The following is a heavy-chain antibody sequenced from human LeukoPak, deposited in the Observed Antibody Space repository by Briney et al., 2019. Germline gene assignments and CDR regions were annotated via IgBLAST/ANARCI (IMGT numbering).Heavy chain of an antibody. CDR2: IDPSDSYT. CDR3: ARQRYYFDFSGYYHDY. Sequence: PGESLRISCEGSGYIFTSYWISWVRQMPGKGLEWMGTIDPSDSYTNYSPSFQGHVTISADKSFSTAYLQWSSLKASDTAIYYCARQRYYFDFSGYYHDYWGQGTLVIVSA. D-gene: IGHD3-22*01. V-gene: IGHV5-10-1*01. J-gene: IGHJ4*02. CDR1: GYIFTSYW.